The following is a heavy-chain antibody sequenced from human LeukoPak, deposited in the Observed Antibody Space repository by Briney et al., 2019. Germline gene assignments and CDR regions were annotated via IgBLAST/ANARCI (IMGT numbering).Heavy chain of an antibody. J-gene: IGHJ4*02. V-gene: IGHV4-39*01. CDR1: GDSISSNNYY. D-gene: IGHD3-9*01. CDR3: VTTHFDILTASYYFDF. Sequence: SETLSLTCTVSGDSISSNNYYWGWVRQPPGKGLEWIGGKFYDGSTYSSPSLKSRVTISVDTSKNQFSLKLSSVTAADTAVYFCVTTHFDILTASYYFDFWGQGTLATVSS. CDR2: KFYDGST.